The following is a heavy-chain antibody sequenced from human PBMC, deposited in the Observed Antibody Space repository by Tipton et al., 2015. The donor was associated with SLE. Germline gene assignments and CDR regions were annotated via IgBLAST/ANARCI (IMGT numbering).Heavy chain of an antibody. J-gene: IGHJ5*02. Sequence: SLRLSCAASGFTFKDYGMHWVRQAPGKGLEWVARIWYDGTHKDCADSVKGRFTISRDNSKNTLSLQISSLRVEDTAVYFCARDYSSSRGNWLDPWGQGTLVTVSS. V-gene: IGHV3-33*01. CDR2: IWYDGTHK. CDR1: GFTFKDYG. D-gene: IGHD6-13*01. CDR3: ARDYSSSRGNWLDP.